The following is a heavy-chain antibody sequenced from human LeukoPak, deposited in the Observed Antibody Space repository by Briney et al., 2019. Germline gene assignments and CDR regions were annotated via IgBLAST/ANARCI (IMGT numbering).Heavy chain of an antibody. D-gene: IGHD6-13*01. CDR3: AKDPYRQQLVTKLWAIDY. CDR2: ISSSSSYI. CDR1: GFTFSSYG. J-gene: IGHJ4*02. Sequence: KTGGSLRLSCAASGFTFSSYGMNWVRQAPGKGLEWVSCISSSSSYIYYADSVKGRFTISRDNAKNSLYLQMNSLRAEDTAVYYCAKDPYRQQLVTKLWAIDYWGQGTLVTVSS. V-gene: IGHV3-21*01.